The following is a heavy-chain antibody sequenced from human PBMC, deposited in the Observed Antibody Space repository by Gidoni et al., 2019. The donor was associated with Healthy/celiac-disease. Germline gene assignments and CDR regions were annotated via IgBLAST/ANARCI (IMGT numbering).Heavy chain of an antibody. J-gene: IGHJ4*02. CDR1: VFTFSSYW. Sequence: EVQLVESGGGLFQPGGSLRLSCAASVFTFSSYWMSWVRQAPGKGLEWVANIKQDGSEKYYVDSVKGRVTISRDNAKNSLYLQMNSLRAEDTAVYYCARSEWALPPFDYWGQGTLVTVSS. CDR2: IKQDGSEK. V-gene: IGHV3-7*01. CDR3: ARSEWALPPFDY. D-gene: IGHD1-26*01.